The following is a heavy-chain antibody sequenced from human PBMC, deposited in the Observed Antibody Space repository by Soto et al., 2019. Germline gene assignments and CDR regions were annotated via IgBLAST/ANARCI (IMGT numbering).Heavy chain of an antibody. J-gene: IGHJ4*02. Sequence: PSQTRSLTCTVSGGSISSSSYYWGWIRQPPGKGLEWIGSIYYSGSTYYNPSLKSRVTISVDTSKNQFSLKLSSVTAADTAVYYCAKDCSGGSCYWQPLWGQGTLVTVSS. D-gene: IGHD2-15*01. V-gene: IGHV4-39*02. CDR3: AKDCSGGSCYWQPL. CDR2: IYYSGST. CDR1: GGSISSSSYY.